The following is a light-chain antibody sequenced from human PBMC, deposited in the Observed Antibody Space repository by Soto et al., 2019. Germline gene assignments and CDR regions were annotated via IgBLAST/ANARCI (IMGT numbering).Light chain of an antibody. V-gene: IGKV3-20*01. CDR3: QQYGSSQYT. Sequence: DIVLTQSPCTLSLSPGERATLTCRASQSVSSSYLAWYQQKPGQAPRLLIYGASSRDTGIPDRFSGSGSGTDFTLTISRLEPEDFAVYYCQQYGSSQYTFGQGTKLEIK. CDR1: QSVSSSY. CDR2: GAS. J-gene: IGKJ2*01.